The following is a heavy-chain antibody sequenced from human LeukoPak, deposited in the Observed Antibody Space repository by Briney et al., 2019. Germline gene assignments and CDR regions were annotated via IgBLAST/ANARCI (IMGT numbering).Heavy chain of an antibody. Sequence: GGSLRLSCAASGFTFSSYSMNWVRQAPGKGLEWVSYIGSSSSTIYYADSVKGRFTISRDNAKNSPYLQMNSLRAEDTAVYYCARSGGGSGSPSWGQGTLVTVSS. J-gene: IGHJ4*02. CDR3: ARSGGGSGSPS. V-gene: IGHV3-48*04. CDR2: IGSSSSTI. CDR1: GFTFSSYS. D-gene: IGHD6-19*01.